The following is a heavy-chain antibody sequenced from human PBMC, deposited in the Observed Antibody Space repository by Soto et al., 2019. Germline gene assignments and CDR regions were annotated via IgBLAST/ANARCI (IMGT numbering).Heavy chain of an antibody. J-gene: IGHJ4*02. CDR3: ARDYCPGGVCYTIFDY. CDR1: GFTFSTYP. CDR2: ISGNGGST. Sequence: EVQLVESGGTLAQPGGSLRLSCAASGFTFSTYPIHWVRQGPGTGLEYVAGISGNGGSTHYANSVKGRFTISRDNSKSTLYLQMGSLRAEDMAVYYCARDYCPGGVCYTIFDYWGQGTLVTVSS. D-gene: IGHD2-8*02. V-gene: IGHV3-64*01.